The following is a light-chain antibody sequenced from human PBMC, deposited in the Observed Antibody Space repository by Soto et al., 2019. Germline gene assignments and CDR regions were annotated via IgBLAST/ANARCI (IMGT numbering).Light chain of an antibody. CDR1: QSVSSSH. Sequence: EIVLTQSPGTLSLSPGERAILSCRASQSVSSSHLAWYQQKPGQAPRLLIYGASSRATGIPDRFSGSGSGTDFTLTISRLEPEDFAVYYCQQYGSSPLTFGGGTKVVIK. CDR3: QQYGSSPLT. CDR2: GAS. J-gene: IGKJ4*01. V-gene: IGKV3-20*01.